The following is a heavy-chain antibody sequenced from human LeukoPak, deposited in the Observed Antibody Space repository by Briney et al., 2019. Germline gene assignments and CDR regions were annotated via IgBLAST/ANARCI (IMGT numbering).Heavy chain of an antibody. CDR1: GFTFSSYW. V-gene: IGHV3-7*01. D-gene: IGHD6-19*01. J-gene: IGHJ4*02. CDR2: IKHDGSEK. Sequence: PGGSLRLSCAASGFTFSSYWMSWVRQAPGKGLEWVANIKHDGSEKYYVDSVKGRFTISRDNAKNSLYLQMNSLRAEDTAVYYCASGEQWLEEGGGYFDYWGQGTQVTVSS. CDR3: ASGEQWLEEGGGYFDY.